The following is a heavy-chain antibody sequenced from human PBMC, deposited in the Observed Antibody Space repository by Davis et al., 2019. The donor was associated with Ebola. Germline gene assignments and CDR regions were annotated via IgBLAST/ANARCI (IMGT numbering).Heavy chain of an antibody. J-gene: IGHJ6*02. D-gene: IGHD3-3*01. Sequence: MPSETLSLTCAVSGGSFSSCNWWCWVRQPAGKGLEGTGVNYHSGSTYYNPSLKSRVTISGDKSKNPFYLKLSSVTAADTAVYYCARDIRGYEFWSVYYGVYGMDVWGQGTTVTLSS. CDR2: NYHSGST. CDR1: GGSFSSCNW. V-gene: IGHV4-4*02. CDR3: ARDIRGYEFWSVYYGVYGMDV.